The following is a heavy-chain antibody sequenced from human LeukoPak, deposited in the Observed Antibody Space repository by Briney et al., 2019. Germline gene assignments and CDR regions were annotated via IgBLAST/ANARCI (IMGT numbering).Heavy chain of an antibody. CDR3: ARAPRYSGSSLRAYFDY. V-gene: IGHV4-59*12. Sequence: SETLSLTCTVSGGSISSYYWSWIRQPPGKGLEWIGYIYYSGSTKYNPSLKSRVTISVDTSKNQFSLKLSSVTAADTAVYYCARAPRYSGSSLRAYFDYWGQGTLVTVSS. J-gene: IGHJ4*02. CDR1: GGSISSYY. CDR2: IYYSGST. D-gene: IGHD1-26*01.